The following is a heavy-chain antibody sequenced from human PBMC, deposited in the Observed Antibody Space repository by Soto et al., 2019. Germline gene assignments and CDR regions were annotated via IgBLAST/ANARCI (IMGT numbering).Heavy chain of an antibody. D-gene: IGHD3-22*01. CDR1: GGSISSSSYY. J-gene: IGHJ4*02. V-gene: IGHV4-39*01. CDR2: IYYSGST. Sequence: QLQLQESGPGLVKPSETLSLTCTVSGGSISSSSYYWGWIRQPPGKGLEWIGRIYYSGSTYYNPSLKRRVTITVDTSKNQVSRKLSSVTAADTAVYYWARHKDHSSGPSAYWGQGTLVTVSS. CDR3: ARHKDHSSGPSAY.